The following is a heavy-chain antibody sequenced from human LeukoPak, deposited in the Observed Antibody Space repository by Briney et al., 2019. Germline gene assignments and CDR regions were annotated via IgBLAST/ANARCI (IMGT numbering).Heavy chain of an antibody. V-gene: IGHV3-30*03. Sequence: GGSLRLSCAASGFTFSSYGIHWVRQAPGKGLEWVAVVSSDGSIKYYADSGKGRFTISRDTSKNTVYLQMNSLGTEDTAFYYCARGYSSSWLGYFDYWDQGTLVTVSS. CDR3: ARGYSSSWLGYFDY. CDR2: VSSDGSIK. J-gene: IGHJ4*02. D-gene: IGHD6-13*01. CDR1: GFTFSSYG.